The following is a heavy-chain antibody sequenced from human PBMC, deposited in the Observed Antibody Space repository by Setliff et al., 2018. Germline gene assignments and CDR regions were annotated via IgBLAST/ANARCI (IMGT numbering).Heavy chain of an antibody. CDR3: ARERRFCIGSGSYSGNYYYYMDV. Sequence: SETLSLTCGVFGESFSGFHWSWIRQPPGKGLEWIGEINHSGNTNYNPSLKSRVTISLDTSENEFSLKLSPVTAADTAVYYCARERRFCIGSGSYSGNYYYYMDVWGKGTTVTVSS. CDR1: GESFSGFH. J-gene: IGHJ6*03. CDR2: INHSGNT. D-gene: IGHD2-15*01. V-gene: IGHV4-34*01.